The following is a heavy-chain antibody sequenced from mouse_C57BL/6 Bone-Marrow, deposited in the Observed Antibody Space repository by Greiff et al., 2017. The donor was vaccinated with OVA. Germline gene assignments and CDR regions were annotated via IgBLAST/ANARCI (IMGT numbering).Heavy chain of an antibody. J-gene: IGHJ4*01. V-gene: IGHV8-8*01. CDR2: IWWDDDK. Sequence: QVTLKVCGPGILQPSQTLSLTCSFSGFSLSTFGMGVGWIRQPSGKGLEWLAHIWWDDDKYYNPALKSRLTISKDTSKNQVFLKIANVDTADTATYYCARTRTYYGNHYAMDYWGQGTSVTVSS. CDR1: GFSLSTFGMG. CDR3: ARTRTYYGNHYAMDY. D-gene: IGHD2-1*01.